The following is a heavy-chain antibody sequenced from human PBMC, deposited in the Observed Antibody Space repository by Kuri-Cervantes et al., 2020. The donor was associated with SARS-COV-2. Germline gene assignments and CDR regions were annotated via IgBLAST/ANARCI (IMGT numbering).Heavy chain of an antibody. CDR2: ISYDGSNK. V-gene: IGHV3-30-3*01. D-gene: IGHD6-19*01. CDR1: GFTFSSYA. CDR3: ARGAGISGWFD. J-gene: IGHJ4*02. Sequence: GGSLRPSCAASGFTFSSYAMHWVRQAPGKGLEWVAVISYDGSNKYYADSVEGRFTISRDNSKNTLYLQMNSLRAEDTAVYYCARGAGISGWFDWGQGTLVTVSS.